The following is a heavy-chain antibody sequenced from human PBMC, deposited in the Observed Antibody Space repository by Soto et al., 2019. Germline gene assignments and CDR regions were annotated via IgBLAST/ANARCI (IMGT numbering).Heavy chain of an antibody. D-gene: IGHD5-12*01. Sequence: EVQLLESGGGLVQPGGSLRLSCAASGFTFSSYAMSWVRQAPGKGLEWVSAISGSGGSTYYADSVKGRFTISRDNSKNTLYLQMNSLRAEDTAVYYCAKDVSPLIYSGYLGLAFDIWGQGTMVTVSS. CDR1: GFTFSSYA. CDR3: AKDVSPLIYSGYLGLAFDI. J-gene: IGHJ3*02. CDR2: ISGSGGST. V-gene: IGHV3-23*01.